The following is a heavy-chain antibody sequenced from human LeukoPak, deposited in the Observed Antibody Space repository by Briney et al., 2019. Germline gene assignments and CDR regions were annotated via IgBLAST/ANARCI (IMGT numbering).Heavy chain of an antibody. CDR3: ARDHPLYGSGSYYNYYYYYGMDV. J-gene: IGHJ6*02. D-gene: IGHD3-10*01. CDR1: GFTFSSYS. Sequence: GGSLRLSCAASGFTFSSYSMNWVRQAPGKGLEWVSSISSSSSYIYYADSVKGRFTISRDNAKNSLYLQMNSLRAEDTAVYYCARDHPLYGSGSYYNYYYYYGMDVWGQGTTVTVSS. V-gene: IGHV3-21*01. CDR2: ISSSSSYI.